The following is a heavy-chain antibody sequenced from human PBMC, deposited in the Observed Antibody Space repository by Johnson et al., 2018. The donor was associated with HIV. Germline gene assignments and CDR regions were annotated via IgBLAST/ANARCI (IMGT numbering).Heavy chain of an antibody. D-gene: IGHD3-22*01. J-gene: IGHJ3*02. Sequence: QVQLVESGGGLVQPGRSLRLSCAASGFTFDDYAMHWVRQAPGKGLEWVAVISYDGSNKYYADSVKGRFTISRDNSKNTLYLQMNSLRAEDTAVYYCAKAREYDSTGHDAFDIWGQGTMVTVSS. CDR2: ISYDGSNK. V-gene: IGHV3-30-3*01. CDR1: GFTFDDYA. CDR3: AKAREYDSTGHDAFDI.